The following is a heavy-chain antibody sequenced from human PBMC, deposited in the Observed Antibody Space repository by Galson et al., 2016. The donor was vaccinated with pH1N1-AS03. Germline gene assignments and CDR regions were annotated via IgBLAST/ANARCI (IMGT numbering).Heavy chain of an antibody. J-gene: IGHJ6*02. CDR3: ATDPRVPCKSATCATTYDLWSDV. CDR1: GYIFTGFY. V-gene: IGHV1-2*04. D-gene: IGHD2/OR15-2a*01. CDR2: INTDSGVT. Sequence: SVKVSCKASGYIFTGFYVHWVRQAPGQGLEWMGWINTDSGVTNYAQKFEAWVTMTRDTSVSTAYMELYGLKPDDTAVYYYATDPRVPCKSATCATTYDLWSDVWGQGTTVIVSS.